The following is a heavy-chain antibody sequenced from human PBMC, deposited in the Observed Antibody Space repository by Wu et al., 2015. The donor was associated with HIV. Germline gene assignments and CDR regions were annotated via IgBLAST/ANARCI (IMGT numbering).Heavy chain of an antibody. Sequence: QVQLVQSGAEVKKPGASVKVSCKASGYTFTDYYMHWVRQAPGQGLEWMGWINPSTAGTTYAQRFQGRITMTREMSINTAYMELNSLGSDDTAVYYCARGPGDTAMVYYFDYWARERWSPSP. V-gene: IGHV1-2*02. CDR2: INPSTAGT. CDR3: ARGPGDTAMVYYFDY. J-gene: IGHJ4*02. D-gene: IGHD5-18*01. CDR1: GYTFTDYY.